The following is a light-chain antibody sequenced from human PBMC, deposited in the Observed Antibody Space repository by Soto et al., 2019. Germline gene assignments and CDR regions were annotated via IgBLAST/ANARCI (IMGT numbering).Light chain of an antibody. V-gene: IGLV1-40*01. J-gene: IGLJ1*01. CDR3: QTHDSGLSTYNYV. Sequence: QSVLTQPPSVSGAPGQRVTISCTGRSSNIGSYDVHWYQQLPGAAPKLLIDGKNNRPSGVPDRFSGSKSGTSASLAITGLQAEDEAEYYCQTHDSGLSTYNYVLGTGTKVTVL. CDR2: GKN. CDR1: SSNIGSYD.